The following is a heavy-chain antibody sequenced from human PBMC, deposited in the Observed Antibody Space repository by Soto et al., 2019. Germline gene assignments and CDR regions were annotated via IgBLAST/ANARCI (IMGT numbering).Heavy chain of an antibody. CDR1: GYTFTSYG. D-gene: IGHD6-19*01. Sequence: QVQLVQSGAEVKKPGASVKVSCKASGYTFTSYGISWVRQAPGQGLEWMGWISAYNGNTNYAQKLQGRVTMTTDTSTSTAYMELRSLRSDDRAVYYCARVSARQWLVQGYYYYYMDVWGKGTTVTVSS. J-gene: IGHJ6*03. CDR2: ISAYNGNT. CDR3: ARVSARQWLVQGYYYYYMDV. V-gene: IGHV1-18*01.